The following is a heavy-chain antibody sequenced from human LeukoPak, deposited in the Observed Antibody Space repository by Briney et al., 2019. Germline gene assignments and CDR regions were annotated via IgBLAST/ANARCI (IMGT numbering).Heavy chain of an antibody. D-gene: IGHD4-17*01. Sequence: PGRSLRLSCAASGFTFSSYGMHWVRQAPGKGLEWVAVISYDGSNKYYADSVRGRFTISGDDSKNTLYLQMNSLRAEDTAVYYCASSDYGDYELDYWGQGTLVTVSS. CDR2: ISYDGSNK. CDR3: ASSDYGDYELDY. J-gene: IGHJ4*02. V-gene: IGHV3-30*03. CDR1: GFTFSSYG.